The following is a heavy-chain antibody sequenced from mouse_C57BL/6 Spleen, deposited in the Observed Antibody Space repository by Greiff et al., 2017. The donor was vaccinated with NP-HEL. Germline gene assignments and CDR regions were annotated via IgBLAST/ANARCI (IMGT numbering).Heavy chain of an antibody. D-gene: IGHD1-1*01. V-gene: IGHV1-82*01. Sequence: QVQLKESGPELVKPGASVKISCKASGYAFSSSWMNWVKQRPGKGLEWIGRIYPGDGDTNYNGKFKGKATLTADKSSSTAYMQLSSLTSEDAAVYFCARSGYYGSMDDWGQGTTLTVSS. J-gene: IGHJ2*01. CDR3: ARSGYYGSMDD. CDR1: GYAFSSSW. CDR2: IYPGDGDT.